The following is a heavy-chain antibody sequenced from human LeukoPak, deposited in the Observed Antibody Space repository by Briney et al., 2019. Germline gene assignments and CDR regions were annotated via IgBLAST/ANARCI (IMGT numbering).Heavy chain of an antibody. J-gene: IGHJ3*02. CDR1: GLTFDDYG. CDR3: ARDLVVVVPAGSTYFDI. V-gene: IGHV3-20*04. D-gene: IGHD2-2*01. CDR2: INWNGGST. Sequence: GGSLRLSCAASGLTFDDYGMSWVRQAPGKGLEWVSGINWNGGSTGYADSVKGRFTISRDNAKNSLYLQMNSLRAEDTALYYCARDLVVVVPAGSTYFDIWGQGTMVTVSS.